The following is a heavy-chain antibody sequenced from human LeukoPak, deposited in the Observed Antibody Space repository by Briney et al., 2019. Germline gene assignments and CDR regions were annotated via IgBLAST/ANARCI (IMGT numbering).Heavy chain of an antibody. D-gene: IGHD6-6*01. CDR3: ARYSDSSSSNNNY. V-gene: IGHV4-34*01. CDR1: GGSFSGYY. Sequence: PSETLSLTCAVYGGSFSGYYWSWIRQPPGKGLEWIGEINHSGSTNYNPSLKSRVTISVDTSKNQFSLKLSSVTAADTAVYYCARYSDSSSSNNNYWGQGTLVTVSS. CDR2: INHSGST. J-gene: IGHJ4*02.